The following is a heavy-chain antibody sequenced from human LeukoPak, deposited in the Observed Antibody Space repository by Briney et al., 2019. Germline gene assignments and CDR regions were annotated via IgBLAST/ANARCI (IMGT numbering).Heavy chain of an antibody. CDR2: IGSSGTTI. CDR1: GFTFSSHF. J-gene: IGHJ4*02. Sequence: GGSLRLSCAASGFTFSSHFMNWVRQAPGKGLEWVSNIGSSGTTIYYADSVKGRFSISRDNAKNSLYLQMNSLRVEDTAVYYCALLAVASDFDYWGQGALVTVSS. V-gene: IGHV3-48*03. CDR3: ALLAVASDFDY. D-gene: IGHD6-19*01.